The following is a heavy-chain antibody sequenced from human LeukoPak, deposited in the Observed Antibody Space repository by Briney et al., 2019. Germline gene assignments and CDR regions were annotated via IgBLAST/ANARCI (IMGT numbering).Heavy chain of an antibody. CDR1: GYTFTDNY. CDR3: ARVLFRGSSRFDY. V-gene: IGHV1-2*06. CDR2: INPNSGAT. Sequence: ASVKVSCKASGYTFTDNYIHWVRQAPGQGLEWMGRINPNSGATNYAQNFLGRVTMARDTSISTAYTELNSLTSDDTAVYYCARVLFRGSSRFDYWGQGTLVIVSS. D-gene: IGHD1-26*01. J-gene: IGHJ4*02.